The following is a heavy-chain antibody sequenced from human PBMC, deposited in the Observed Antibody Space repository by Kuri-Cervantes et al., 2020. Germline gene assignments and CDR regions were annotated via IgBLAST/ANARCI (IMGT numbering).Heavy chain of an antibody. V-gene: IGHV3-23*01. CDR2: ISGSGGST. J-gene: IGHJ6*02. CDR1: GFTFSSYA. D-gene: IGHD3-3*01. CDR3: ARDSVVTYYDFWSGYPASDYYYYGMDV. Sequence: GESLKISCAASGFTFSSYAMSWVRQAPGKGLEWVSAISGSGGSTYYADSVKGRFTISRDNSKNTLYLQMNSLRAEDTAVYYCARDSVVTYYDFWSGYPASDYYYYGMDVWGQGTTVTVSS.